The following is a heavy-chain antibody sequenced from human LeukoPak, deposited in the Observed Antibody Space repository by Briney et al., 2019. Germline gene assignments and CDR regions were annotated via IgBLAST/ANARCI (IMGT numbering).Heavy chain of an antibody. CDR1: GGSISSYY. J-gene: IGHJ3*02. V-gene: IGHV4-4*07. D-gene: IGHD5-12*01. CDR3: ARVERWGGYDFESDAFDI. Sequence: SETLSLTCTVSGGSISSYYWSWIRQPAGKGLEWIGRIHTSGSTNYSPSLKSRVTMSVDTSKNQFSLKLSSVTAADTAVYYCARVERWGGYDFESDAFDIWGQGTMVTVSS. CDR2: IHTSGST.